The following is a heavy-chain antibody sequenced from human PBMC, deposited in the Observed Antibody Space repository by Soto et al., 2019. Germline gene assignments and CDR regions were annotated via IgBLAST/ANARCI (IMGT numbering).Heavy chain of an antibody. CDR3: ARVLAAASGWFDP. CDR1: GGSVSSGSYY. Sequence: SETLSLTCTVSGGSVSSGSYYWSWIRQPPGQGLEWNGYIYYGGSTNYNPSLKSRVTISVDTSKNQFSPKLSSVTAADTAVYYCARVLAAASGWFDPWGQGTLVTVSS. D-gene: IGHD6-13*01. CDR2: IYYGGST. J-gene: IGHJ5*02. V-gene: IGHV4-61*01.